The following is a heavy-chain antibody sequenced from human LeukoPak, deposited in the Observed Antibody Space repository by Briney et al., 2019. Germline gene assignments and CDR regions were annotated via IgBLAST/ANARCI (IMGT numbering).Heavy chain of an antibody. CDR3: ARDGQNLAPYGMDV. V-gene: IGHV3-53*01. Sequence: GGSLRLSCAASGFTVNSNYWSWVRQAPGKGLEWVSVIYSGGTTYYADSVKGRLTVSRDNSKNTVYLQMNSLRAEDTAVYYCARDGQNLAPYGMDVWGQGTTVTVSS. D-gene: IGHD1-14*01. CDR1: GFTVNSNY. J-gene: IGHJ6*02. CDR2: IYSGGTT.